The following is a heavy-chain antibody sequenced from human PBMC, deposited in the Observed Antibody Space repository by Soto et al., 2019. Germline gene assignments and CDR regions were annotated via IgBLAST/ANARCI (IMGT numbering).Heavy chain of an antibody. V-gene: IGHV1-69*13. CDR3: ARAPETLRYYYGMDV. CDR1: GGTFRSCA. Sequence: GASVKVCCKASGGTFRSCASSWVRQAPRQGLEWMGGIIPIFGTANYAQKFQGRVTITADESTSTAYMELSSLRSEDTAVYYCARAPETLRYYYGMDVWGQGTTVTVSS. J-gene: IGHJ6*02. CDR2: IIPIFGTA.